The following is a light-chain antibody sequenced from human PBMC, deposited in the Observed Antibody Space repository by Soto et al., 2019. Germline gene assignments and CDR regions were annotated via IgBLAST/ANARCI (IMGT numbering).Light chain of an antibody. CDR2: TAS. J-gene: IGKJ1*01. V-gene: IGKV1-39*01. CDR3: QQSYNTPRT. CDR1: QSIDTY. Sequence: DVQMTQFPSSLSASVGDRVTITCRASQSIDTYVNWYQQKPGKAPKVLIYTASALQSGVPSRFSGSGSGKDFTLNIHGLQPEDFATYYCQQSYNTPRTFGQGATGEIK.